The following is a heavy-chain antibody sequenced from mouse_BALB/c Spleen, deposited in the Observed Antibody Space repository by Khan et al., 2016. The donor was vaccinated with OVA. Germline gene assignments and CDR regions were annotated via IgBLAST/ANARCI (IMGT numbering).Heavy chain of an antibody. Sequence: QVQLKESGPGLVAPSQSLSITCTVSGFSLTDYAVSWIRQPPGKGLEWLGVLWAGGSKYYNSALKSRLSISKDNSKSQVFLEMNSLQTDDTAMYYCAKDPPYYALDYWGQGTSVTVSS. CDR1: GFSLTDYA. CDR3: AKDPPYYALDY. J-gene: IGHJ4*01. CDR2: LWAGGSK. V-gene: IGHV2-6-5*01.